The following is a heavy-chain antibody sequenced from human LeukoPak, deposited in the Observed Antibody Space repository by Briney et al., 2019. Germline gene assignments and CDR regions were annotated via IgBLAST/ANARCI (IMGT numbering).Heavy chain of an antibody. CDR3: ARPAHDYGDS. Sequence: GESLKISCKGSGYSFTNYWIGWVRQMPGKGLEWMGIIYPADSDTRYSPSFQGQVTISADKSISTAYQQWSSLKASDTAMYYCARPAHDYGDSWGQGTLVTVSS. V-gene: IGHV5-51*01. CDR1: GYSFTNYW. CDR2: IYPADSDT. J-gene: IGHJ4*02.